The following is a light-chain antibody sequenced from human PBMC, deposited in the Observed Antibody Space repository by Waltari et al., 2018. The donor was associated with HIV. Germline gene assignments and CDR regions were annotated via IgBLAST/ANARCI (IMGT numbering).Light chain of an antibody. J-gene: IGLJ3*02. CDR3: AAWDDSLNGRV. Sequence: QSVLTQPPSASGTPGQRVTISCSGSSSNIGSNTVNWYQQLPGTAPKLLIYSNIPRPSGVPDRFSGCKSGTSASLAISGLQSEDEADYYCAAWDDSLNGRVFGGGTKLTVL. CDR2: SNI. V-gene: IGLV1-44*01. CDR1: SSNIGSNT.